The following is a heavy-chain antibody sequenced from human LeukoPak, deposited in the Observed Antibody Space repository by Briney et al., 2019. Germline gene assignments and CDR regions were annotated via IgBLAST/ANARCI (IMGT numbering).Heavy chain of an antibody. CDR2: IYSGGST. J-gene: IGHJ4*02. CDR3: ARDKWFGDRYYFDY. D-gene: IGHD3-10*01. Sequence: GGSPRLSCAASGFTVSSNYMSWVRQAPGKGLEWVSVIYSGGSTYYADSVKGRFTISRDNSKNTLYLQMNSLRAEDTAVYYCARDKWFGDRYYFDYWGQGTLVTVSS. V-gene: IGHV3-53*01. CDR1: GFTVSSNY.